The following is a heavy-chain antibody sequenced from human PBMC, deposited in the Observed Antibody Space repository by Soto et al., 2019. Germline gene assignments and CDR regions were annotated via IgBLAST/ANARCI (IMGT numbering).Heavy chain of an antibody. CDR3: ARQAAAPGIDLWFAP. CDR1: GGSISRSRSY. J-gene: IGHJ5*02. CDR2: IFYAGNT. D-gene: IGHD6-13*01. Sequence: QLQLQESGPGLVKPSETLSLTCNVSGGSISRSRSYWAWFRQPPGKELEWIANIFYAGNTYYNPSLTSRVTVSVDTSKNQFSLKLDSVTAADTAVYYCARQAAAPGIDLWFAPWGQGTLVTVSS. V-gene: IGHV4-39*01.